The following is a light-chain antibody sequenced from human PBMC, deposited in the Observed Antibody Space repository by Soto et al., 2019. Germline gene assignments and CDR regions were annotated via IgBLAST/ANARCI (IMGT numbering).Light chain of an antibody. J-gene: IGKJ5*01. CDR1: QTISSW. Sequence: DIQMTQSPSTLSGSVGDRVTITCRASQTISSWLAWYQQKPGKAPKLLIYKASTLKSGVPSRFSGSGSGTEFTLTISSLQPEDFAVYYCQQRRSWQVTFGQGTRLEI. CDR2: KAS. V-gene: IGKV1-5*03. CDR3: QQRRSWQVT.